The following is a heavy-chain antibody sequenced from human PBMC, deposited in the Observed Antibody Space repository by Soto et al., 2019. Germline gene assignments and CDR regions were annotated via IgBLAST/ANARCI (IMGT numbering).Heavy chain of an antibody. J-gene: IGHJ4*02. V-gene: IGHV4-39*01. D-gene: IGHD3-10*01. Sequence: PSETLSLTCTVSGGSISSGSYYWGWIRQPPGEGLEWIGSIYYSGSTYYNPSLKSRVTISVDTSKNQFSLKLSSVTAADTAVYYCARLGAGFGDFKPFDYWGQGTLVTVSS. CDR1: GGSISSGSYY. CDR3: ARLGAGFGDFKPFDY. CDR2: IYYSGST.